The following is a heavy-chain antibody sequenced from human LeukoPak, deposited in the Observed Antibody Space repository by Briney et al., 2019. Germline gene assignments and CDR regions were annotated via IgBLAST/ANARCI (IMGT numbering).Heavy chain of an antibody. D-gene: IGHD3-10*01. CDR3: ARVGGLWFGESSHASFDY. Sequence: SETLSLTCAVYGGSFSGYYWSWIRQPPGKGLERIGEINHSGSTNYNPSLKSRVTISVDTSKNQFSLKLSSVTAADTAVYYCARVGGLWFGESSHASFDYWGQGTLVTVSS. CDR2: INHSGST. J-gene: IGHJ4*02. CDR1: GGSFSGYY. V-gene: IGHV4-34*01.